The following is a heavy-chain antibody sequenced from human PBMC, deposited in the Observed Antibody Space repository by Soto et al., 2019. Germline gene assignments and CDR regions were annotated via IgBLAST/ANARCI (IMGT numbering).Heavy chain of an antibody. CDR2: IWYDGSNK. J-gene: IGHJ4*02. CDR3: ARDTNPHYYDSSGPFDY. D-gene: IGHD3-22*01. CDR1: VFTFRSYG. Sequence: GVLILSCSASVFTFRSYGMHWVRQAPGKWLELLAVIWYDGSNKYYADSVKGRFTISRYNSKNTLYLQMNSLRAEDTAVYYCARDTNPHYYDSSGPFDYWGQGTMVTVSS. V-gene: IGHV3-33*01.